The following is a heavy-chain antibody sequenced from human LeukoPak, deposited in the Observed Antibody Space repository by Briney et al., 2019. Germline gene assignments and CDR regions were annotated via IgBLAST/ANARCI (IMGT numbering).Heavy chain of an antibody. CDR1: GFTFSRYW. V-gene: IGHV3-74*01. J-gene: IGHJ6*02. Sequence: GGSLRLSCAASGFTFSRYWMHWLRQAPGKGLVWVSRISTDGSSTSYADSVRGRFTISRDNGKNTLYLQMNSLRAEDTAVYYCASYLTSIPSGMDVWGQGTTVTVSS. CDR3: ASYLTSIPSGMDV. CDR2: ISTDGSST. D-gene: IGHD2/OR15-2a*01.